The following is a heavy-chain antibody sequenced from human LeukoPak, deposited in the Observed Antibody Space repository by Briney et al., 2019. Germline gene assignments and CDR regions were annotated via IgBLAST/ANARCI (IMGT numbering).Heavy chain of an antibody. J-gene: IGHJ6*03. CDR3: ARGPLAAPPYYYYYYMDV. CDR2: MNPNSGNT. CDR1: GYTSTSYD. V-gene: IGHV1-8*01. Sequence: ASVKVSCKTSGYTSTSYDINWVRQATGQRLEWMGWMNPNSGNTGYAQRFRGRVTMTRNTSISTAYMELSSLRSEDTAVYYCARGPLAAPPYYYYYYMDVWGKGTTVTVSS. D-gene: IGHD6-6*01.